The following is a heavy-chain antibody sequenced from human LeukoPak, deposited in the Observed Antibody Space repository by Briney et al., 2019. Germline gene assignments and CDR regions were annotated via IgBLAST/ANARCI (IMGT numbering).Heavy chain of an antibody. CDR1: GGSISSYY. D-gene: IGHD3-10*01. J-gene: IGHJ4*02. Sequence: PSETLSLTCTASGGSISSYYWSWIRQPAGKGLEWIGRIYTSGSTNYNPSLKSRVTMSVDTSKNQFSLKLSSVTAADTAVYYCARTTYYYGSGSYYDYWGQGTLVTVSS. CDR2: IYTSGST. V-gene: IGHV4-4*07. CDR3: ARTTYYYGSGSYYDY.